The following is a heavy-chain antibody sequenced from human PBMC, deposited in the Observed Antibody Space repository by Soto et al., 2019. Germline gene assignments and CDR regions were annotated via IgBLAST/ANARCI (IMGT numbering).Heavy chain of an antibody. V-gene: IGHV3-23*01. J-gene: IGHJ1*01. Sequence: GGSLRLSCAASGFTFSSYAMSWVRQAPGKGLEWVSAISGSGGSTYYADSVKGRFTISRDNSKNTLYLQMNSLRAEDTAVYYCANHPFTMIVVVMTPLWYFQHWGQGTLVTVSS. CDR1: GFTFSSYA. D-gene: IGHD3-22*01. CDR2: ISGSGGST. CDR3: ANHPFTMIVVVMTPLWYFQH.